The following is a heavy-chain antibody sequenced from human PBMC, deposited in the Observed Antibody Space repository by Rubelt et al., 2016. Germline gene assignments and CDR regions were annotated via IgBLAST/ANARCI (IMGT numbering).Heavy chain of an antibody. V-gene: IGHV1-69*04. CDR2: IIPILGIA. CDR3: AREVVRGHYYYMDV. Sequence: QVQLVQSGAEVKKPGASVKVSCKVSGYTLTELSMHWVRQAPGKGLEWMGRIIPILGIANYAQKFQGRVTITADKSTSTAYMELSSLRSEDTAVYYCAREVVRGHYYYMDVWGKGTTVTVSS. J-gene: IGHJ6*03. CDR1: GYTLTELS. D-gene: IGHD3-10*01.